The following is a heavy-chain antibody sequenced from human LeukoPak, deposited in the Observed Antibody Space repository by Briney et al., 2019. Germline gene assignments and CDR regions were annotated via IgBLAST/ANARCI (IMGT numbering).Heavy chain of an antibody. CDR3: GRAPRPVAWNWFDP. CDR2: IRSKAYGGTT. Sequence: GGSLRLSCRTSGFTFADCALSWFRQAPGQGLERVGFIRSKAYGGTTECAASVKDRFTILRDDSTSIVYLQMKGLEIEDTAVYYCGRAPRPVAWNWFDPWGQGTLVTVSS. J-gene: IGHJ5*02. V-gene: IGHV3-49*03. D-gene: IGHD2-15*01. CDR1: GFTFADCA.